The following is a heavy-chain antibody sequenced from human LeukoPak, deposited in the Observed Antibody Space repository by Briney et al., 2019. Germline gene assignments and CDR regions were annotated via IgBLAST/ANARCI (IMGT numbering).Heavy chain of an antibody. Sequence: ASVKVSCKASGYTFTNYYMHWVRQAPGQGLEWMGIVNPSGGSTSYAQKFQGRVTMTRDTSTSTVYMELSSLRSEDTALYYCARGRFPTKRSAYYYGAFDIWGQGTMVTVSS. D-gene: IGHD3-22*01. CDR3: ARGRFPTKRSAYYYGAFDI. V-gene: IGHV1-46*01. CDR1: GYTFTNYY. CDR2: VNPSGGST. J-gene: IGHJ3*02.